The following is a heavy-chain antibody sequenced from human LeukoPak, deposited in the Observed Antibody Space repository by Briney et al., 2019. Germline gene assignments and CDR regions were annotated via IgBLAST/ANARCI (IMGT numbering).Heavy chain of an antibody. Sequence: ASVKVSCKASGYTFTGYYMHWVRQAPGQGLEWMGWINPNSGGTNYAQKFQGRVTMTRDTSISTVYMELSRLRSDDTAVYYCARGYGSGSYRGQIDYWGQGTLVTVSS. D-gene: IGHD3-10*01. CDR2: INPNSGGT. V-gene: IGHV1-2*02. J-gene: IGHJ4*02. CDR1: GYTFTGYY. CDR3: ARGYGSGSYRGQIDY.